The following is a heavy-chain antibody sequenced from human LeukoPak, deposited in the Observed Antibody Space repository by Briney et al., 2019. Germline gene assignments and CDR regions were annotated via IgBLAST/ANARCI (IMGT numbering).Heavy chain of an antibody. CDR3: ARMEKFYYGSGGFSPPLMDV. Sequence: GGSLRLSCVASGLNFNSHTMKWVRQAPGKGLEWVTSISSDSNSIYHADSVKGRFSISRDNAKNSLYLQMNSLRAEDTAVYYCARMEKFYYGSGGFSPPLMDVWGQGTSVIVSS. CDR2: ISSDSNSI. J-gene: IGHJ6*02. CDR1: GLNFNSHT. V-gene: IGHV3-21*01. D-gene: IGHD3-10*01.